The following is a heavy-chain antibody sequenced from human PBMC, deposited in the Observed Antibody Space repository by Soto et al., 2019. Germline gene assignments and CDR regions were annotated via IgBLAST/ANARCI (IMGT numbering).Heavy chain of an antibody. CDR3: ASEGGGYRFDY. V-gene: IGHV4-59*01. CDR1: GGSISSYY. J-gene: IGHJ4*02. Sequence: PSETLSLTCTVSGGSISSYYWSWIRQPPGKGQEWIGYIYYSGSTNYNPSLKSRVTISVDTSKNQFSLKLSSVTAADTAVYYCASEGGGYRFDYWGQGALVTVSS. D-gene: IGHD1-26*01. CDR2: IYYSGST.